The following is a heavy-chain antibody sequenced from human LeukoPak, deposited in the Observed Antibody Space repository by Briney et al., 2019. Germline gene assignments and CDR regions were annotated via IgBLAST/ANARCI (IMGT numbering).Heavy chain of an antibody. Sequence: PGGSLRLSCAASGFTFSSYEMNWVRQAPGKGLEWVSYISSSGSTIYHADSVKGRFTISRDNAKNSLYLQMNSLRAEDTAVYYCARDGEVAVAYFDYWGQGTLVTVSS. CDR2: ISSSGSTI. CDR3: ARDGEVAVAYFDY. V-gene: IGHV3-48*03. CDR1: GFTFSSYE. J-gene: IGHJ4*02. D-gene: IGHD6-19*01.